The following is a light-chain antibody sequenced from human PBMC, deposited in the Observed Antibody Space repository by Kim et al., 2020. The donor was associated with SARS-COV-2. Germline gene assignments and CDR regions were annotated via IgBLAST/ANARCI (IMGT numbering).Light chain of an antibody. Sequence: LSPGERATRSCRAGQSVSSYLAWYQQKPGQAPRLLIYDASNRATGIPARFSGSGSGTDFTLTISSLEPEDFAVYYCQQRSNWPPYTFGQGTKLEIK. CDR2: DAS. J-gene: IGKJ2*01. V-gene: IGKV3-11*01. CDR3: QQRSNWPPYT. CDR1: QSVSSY.